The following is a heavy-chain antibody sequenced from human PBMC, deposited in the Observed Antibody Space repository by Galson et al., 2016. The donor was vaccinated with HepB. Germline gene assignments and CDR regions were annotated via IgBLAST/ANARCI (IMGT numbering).Heavy chain of an antibody. J-gene: IGHJ5*02. CDR2: ISTSNGDT. V-gene: IGHV1-18*01. D-gene: IGHD3-16*01. Sequence: SVKVSCKASGYTFINYGISWVRQAPGQGLEWMGWISTSNGDTKYAQNFQDSVTMTTDTSTNTAYMELRSLRSDDTAVYYCARDNKLVTELLFGWAFDPWGQGTLVTVSS. CDR3: ARDNKLVTELLFGWAFDP. CDR1: GYTFINYG.